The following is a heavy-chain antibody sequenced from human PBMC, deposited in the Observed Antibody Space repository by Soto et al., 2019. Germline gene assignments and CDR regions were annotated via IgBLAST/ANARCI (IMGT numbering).Heavy chain of an antibody. CDR2: ISYDGSNK. CDR3: AKPFTAMVTDNWFDP. Sequence: QVQLVESGGGVVQPGRSLRLSCAASGFTFSSYGMHWVRQAPGKGLEWVAVISYDGSNKYYADSVKGRFTISRGNSKNTLYLQMNSLRAEDTAVYYCAKPFTAMVTDNWFDPWGQGTLVTVSS. D-gene: IGHD5-18*01. CDR1: GFTFSSYG. V-gene: IGHV3-30*18. J-gene: IGHJ5*02.